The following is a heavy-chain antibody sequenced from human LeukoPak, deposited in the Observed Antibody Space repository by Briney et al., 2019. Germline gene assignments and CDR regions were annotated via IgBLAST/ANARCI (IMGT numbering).Heavy chain of an antibody. CDR1: GGSISSSSYY. CDR3: ARQGSSWVEVFGY. CDR2: IYYSGST. D-gene: IGHD6-13*01. V-gene: IGHV4-39*01. Sequence: SETLSLTCTVSGGSISSSSYYWGWIRQPPGKGLEWIGSIYYSGSTYYNPSLKSRVTISVDTSKNQYSLKLSSVTAADTAVYYCARQGSSWVEVFGYWGQGTLVTVSS. J-gene: IGHJ4*02.